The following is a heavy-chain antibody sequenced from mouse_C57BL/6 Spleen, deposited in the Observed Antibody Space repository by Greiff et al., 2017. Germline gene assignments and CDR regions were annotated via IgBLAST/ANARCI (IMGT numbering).Heavy chain of an antibody. Sequence: VQLKESGPGLVKPSQSLSLTCSVTGYSITSGYYWNWIRQFPGNKLEWMGYISYDGSNNYNPSLKNRISITRDTSKNQFFLKLNSVTTEDTATYYCARRDDGYLYWYFDVWGTGTTVTVSS. D-gene: IGHD2-3*01. CDR2: ISYDGSN. J-gene: IGHJ1*03. V-gene: IGHV3-6*01. CDR3: ARRDDGYLYWYFDV. CDR1: GYSITSGYY.